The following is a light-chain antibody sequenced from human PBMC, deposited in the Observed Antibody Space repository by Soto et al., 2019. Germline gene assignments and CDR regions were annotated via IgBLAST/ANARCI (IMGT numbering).Light chain of an antibody. J-gene: IGLJ2*01. V-gene: IGLV2-14*01. CDR1: NSDVGGYNY. Sequence: QSALTQPASVSGSRGQSITISCTGTNSDVGGYNYVSWYQQHPGKAPKLMIYEVSNRPSGVSNRFSGSKSGNTASLTISGLQAEDEADYYCSSYTSSSTLVVFGGGTKLTVL. CDR2: EVS. CDR3: SSYTSSSTLVV.